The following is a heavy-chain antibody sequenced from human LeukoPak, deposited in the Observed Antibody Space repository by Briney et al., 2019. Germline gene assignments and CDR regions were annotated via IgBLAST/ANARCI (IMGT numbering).Heavy chain of an antibody. CDR3: ARDVTSIVVVTANYGDQIGDAFDI. CDR2: IIPIFGTA. Sequence: SVKVSCKASGYTFNNYEINWVRQAAGQGLEWMGGIIPIFGTANYAQKFQGRVTITTDESTSTAYMELSSLRSEDTAVYYCARDVTSIVVVTANYGDQIGDAFDIWGQGTMVTVSS. D-gene: IGHD2-21*02. J-gene: IGHJ3*02. V-gene: IGHV1-69*05. CDR1: GYTFNNYE.